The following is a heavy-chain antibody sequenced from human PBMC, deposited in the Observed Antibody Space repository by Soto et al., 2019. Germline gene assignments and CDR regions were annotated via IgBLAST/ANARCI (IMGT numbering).Heavy chain of an antibody. Sequence: GGSLRLSCAASGFTFSSYVMHWVRQAPGKGLEWVAVIWYDGSNKYYADSVKGRFTISRDNSKNTLYLQMNSLRAEDTAVYYCARNLIAVAVRAFDIWGQGTMVTVSS. V-gene: IGHV3-33*01. CDR2: IWYDGSNK. J-gene: IGHJ3*02. CDR1: GFTFSSYV. CDR3: ARNLIAVAVRAFDI. D-gene: IGHD6-19*01.